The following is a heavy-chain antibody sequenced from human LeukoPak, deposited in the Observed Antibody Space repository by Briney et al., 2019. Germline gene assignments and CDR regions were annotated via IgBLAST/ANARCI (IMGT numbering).Heavy chain of an antibody. Sequence: GGSLRLSCAASGFTFSSYGMHWVRQAPGKGLEWVAVIWYDGSNKYYADSVKGRFTISRDNSKNTLYLQMNSLRAEDTAVYYCARRPRGGSSSVGYFDYWGQGTLVTVSS. V-gene: IGHV3-33*01. CDR3: ARRPRGGSSSVGYFDY. CDR1: GFTFSSYG. CDR2: IWYDGSNK. D-gene: IGHD6-6*01. J-gene: IGHJ4*02.